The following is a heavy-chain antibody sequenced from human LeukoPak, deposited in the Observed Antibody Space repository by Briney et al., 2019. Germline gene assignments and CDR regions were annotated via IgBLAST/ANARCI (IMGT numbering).Heavy chain of an antibody. Sequence: GSLRLSCAASGFSFSSYWMTWVRHAPGKGLEWVANIKLDGSDKYYVDSVKGRFTISRDNAKNSLYLQMNSLRAEDTAVYYCASSVVVTAIHSGDIWGQGTMVTVSS. D-gene: IGHD2-21*02. J-gene: IGHJ3*02. V-gene: IGHV3-7*01. CDR1: GFSFSSYW. CDR3: ASSVVVTAIHSGDI. CDR2: IKLDGSDK.